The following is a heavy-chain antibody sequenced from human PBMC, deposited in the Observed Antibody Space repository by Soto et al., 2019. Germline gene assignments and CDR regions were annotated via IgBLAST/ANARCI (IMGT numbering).Heavy chain of an antibody. J-gene: IGHJ6*03. CDR1: GFTLRGYA. CDR3: ARRARPDFYYMDV. V-gene: IGHV3-64*01. D-gene: IGHD6-6*01. CDR2: ISSNGVGT. Sequence: EVQLAESGGGLAQPGGSLRLSCAASGFTLRGYAMDWVRQAPGKGLEYVSGISSNGVGTSYANSVQGRFTISRDNSKNTVYLQMGSLRPEDMAVYYCARRARPDFYYMDVWGKGTTVTVSS.